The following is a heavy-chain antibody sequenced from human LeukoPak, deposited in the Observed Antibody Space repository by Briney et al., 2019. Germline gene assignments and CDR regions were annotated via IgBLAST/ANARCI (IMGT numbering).Heavy chain of an antibody. D-gene: IGHD2-8*02. CDR1: GGSISSYY. J-gene: IGHJ4*02. Sequence: SETLSLTCTVSGGSISSYYWSWIRQPPGKGLEWIAYISDIGSINYNPSLKSRVTISLDTSKNQFSLKLSSVTAADSAVYYCAGHHPRNTVDFWGQGTLVTVSS. CDR3: AGHHPRNTVDF. CDR2: ISDIGSI. V-gene: IGHV4-59*08.